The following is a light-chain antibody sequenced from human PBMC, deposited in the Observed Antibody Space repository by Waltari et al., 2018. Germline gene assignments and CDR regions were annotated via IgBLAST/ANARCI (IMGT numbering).Light chain of an antibody. J-gene: IGKJ3*01. CDR1: QDIGNF. CDR2: AAS. Sequence: IDMTQSPSSLSASVGDRITVTCRASQDIGNFLAWYQQTPGKLPKLLIYAASTLQAGFPSRFSGSGSGTDFTLTVSNLQPEDVATYYCQKYNTYPYTFGPGTKVDI. CDR3: QKYNTYPYT. V-gene: IGKV1-27*01.